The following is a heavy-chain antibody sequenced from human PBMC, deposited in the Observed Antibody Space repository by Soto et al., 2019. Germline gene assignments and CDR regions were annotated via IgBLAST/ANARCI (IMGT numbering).Heavy chain of an antibody. D-gene: IGHD6-13*01. CDR2: INHSGST. V-gene: IGHV4-34*09. Sequence: SEILSLTCAVYGGSFSGYYWSWIRQPPEKGLEWIGEINHSGSTYYNPSLKSRVTISVDTSKNQFSLKLSSVTAADTAVYYCAREGHSSWSGYYYYYGMDVWGQGTTVTVSS. CDR1: GGSFSGYY. J-gene: IGHJ6*02. CDR3: AREGHSSWSGYYYYYGMDV.